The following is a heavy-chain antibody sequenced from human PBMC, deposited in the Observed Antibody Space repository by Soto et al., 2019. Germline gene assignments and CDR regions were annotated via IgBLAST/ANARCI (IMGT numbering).Heavy chain of an antibody. Sequence: EVQLVESGGGLVKRGGAVRLSCAACDLTLRNAWMNWVRQAPGRGLEWVGRIKDIGSGGTTDYAEPVKGRFTISRDDSTNTLYLQMNSLKNEDTAVYFCSKLGSSYWEAYDYWGQGTLVAVSS. CDR2: IKDIGSGGTT. D-gene: IGHD3-22*01. CDR3: SKLGSSYWEAYDY. CDR1: DLTLRNAW. J-gene: IGHJ4*02. V-gene: IGHV3-15*07.